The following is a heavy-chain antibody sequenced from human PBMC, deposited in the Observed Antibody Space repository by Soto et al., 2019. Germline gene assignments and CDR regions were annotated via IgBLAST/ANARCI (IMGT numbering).Heavy chain of an antibody. Sequence: SETLSLTCSVSGASISSSDYYWGWIRQPPGQGLEWIGSIYGGSTYYNPSLKSRVTISVDTSKNQFSLRLSSVTAADTAVFYCARGLPTGGYHNGNWFDPWGQGTLVTVSS. J-gene: IGHJ5*02. CDR3: ARGLPTGGYHNGNWFDP. CDR1: GASISSSDYY. CDR2: IYGGST. V-gene: IGHV4-39*01. D-gene: IGHD1-26*01.